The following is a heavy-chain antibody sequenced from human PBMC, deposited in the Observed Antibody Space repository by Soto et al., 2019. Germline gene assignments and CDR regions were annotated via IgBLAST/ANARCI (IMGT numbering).Heavy chain of an antibody. D-gene: IGHD3-22*01. V-gene: IGHV1-69*13. Sequence: GPSVKVSCKASGYTFTGYYMHWVRQAPGQGLEWMGGIIPIFGTANYAQKFQGRVTITADESTSTAYMELSSLRSEDTAVYYCARDYEPRYYYDSSGSPSDAFDIWGQGTMVTVSS. J-gene: IGHJ3*02. CDR3: ARDYEPRYYYDSSGSPSDAFDI. CDR1: GYTFTGYY. CDR2: IIPIFGTA.